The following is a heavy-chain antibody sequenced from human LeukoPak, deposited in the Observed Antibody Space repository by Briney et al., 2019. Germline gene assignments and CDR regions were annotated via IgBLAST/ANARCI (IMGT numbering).Heavy chain of an antibody. V-gene: IGHV1-18*01. CDR1: GYTFTRYG. CDR2: ISAYNGNT. J-gene: IGHJ6*03. Sequence: GASVKVSCKASGYTFTRYGISWVGEAPGPGVGWMGWISAYNGNTNYAQKFQGRVTITADESTSTAYMELSSLRSEDTAVYYCATVGYQLLYGEVYYYYMDVWGKGTTVTVSS. D-gene: IGHD2-2*02. CDR3: ATVGYQLLYGEVYYYYMDV.